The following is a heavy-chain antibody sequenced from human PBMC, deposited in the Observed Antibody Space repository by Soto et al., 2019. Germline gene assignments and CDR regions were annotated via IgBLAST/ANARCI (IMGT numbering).Heavy chain of an antibody. CDR3: ATLSAPVDL. CDR1: GMNFGGYW. J-gene: IGHJ5*02. CDR2: INTDGTST. Sequence: PGGSLRLSCEASGMNFGGYWMHWVRQAPGKGLVWVSEINTDGTSTNYADSLKGRFTISRDNARDTLYLQMNSLSVEDTAVYYCATLSAPVDLWGQGTLVTVSS. D-gene: IGHD6-6*01. V-gene: IGHV3-74*01.